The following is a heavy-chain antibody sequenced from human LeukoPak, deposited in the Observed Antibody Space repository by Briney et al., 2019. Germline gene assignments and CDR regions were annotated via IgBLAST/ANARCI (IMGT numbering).Heavy chain of an antibody. CDR2: ISSGAGYT. J-gene: IGHJ4*02. CDR1: GFTFSTCA. V-gene: IGHV3-23*01. Sequence: GGSLGLSCAASGFTFSTCAMTWVRQAPGQGLEWVSTISSGAGYTYYADSVKGRFTISRDDSKNTLYLQMNSLRGDDTAVYYCAKDGDYGDSFRYFDYWGQGTPVTVSS. D-gene: IGHD4-17*01. CDR3: AKDGDYGDSFRYFDY.